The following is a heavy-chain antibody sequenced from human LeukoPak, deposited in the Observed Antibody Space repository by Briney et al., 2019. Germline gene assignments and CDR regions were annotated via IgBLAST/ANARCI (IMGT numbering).Heavy chain of an antibody. V-gene: IGHV3-30*18. J-gene: IGHJ4*02. D-gene: IGHD3-22*01. CDR3: AKGFYYYDSSGPVEY. CDR2: ISYDGSNK. Sequence: GGSLRLSCAASGFTVSANYMSWVRQAPGKGLEWVAVISYDGSNKYYADSVKGRFTISRDNSKNTLYLQMNSLRAEDTAVYYCAKGFYYYDSSGPVEYWGQGTLVTVSS. CDR1: GFTVSANY.